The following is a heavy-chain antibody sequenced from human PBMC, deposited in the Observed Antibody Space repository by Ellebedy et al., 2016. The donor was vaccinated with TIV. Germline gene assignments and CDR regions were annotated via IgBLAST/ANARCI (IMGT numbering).Heavy chain of an antibody. J-gene: IGHJ3*01. CDR2: ISWNSNNI. CDR1: GFTFDDYA. V-gene: IGHV3-9*01. Sequence: SLKISXAASGFTFDDYAMHWVRQAPGKGLEWVSTISWNSNNINNADSVKGRFTISRDNANNALYLEMNSLRPDDTAFYYCVKARYSGYDGDAFDVWGQGTLVSVSS. D-gene: IGHD5-12*01. CDR3: VKARYSGYDGDAFDV.